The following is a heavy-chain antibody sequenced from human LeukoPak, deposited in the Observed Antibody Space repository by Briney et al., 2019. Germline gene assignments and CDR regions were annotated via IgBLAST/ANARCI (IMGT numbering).Heavy chain of an antibody. CDR3: ARLPEIAVAGPTVSYFDY. Sequence: GESLKISFQGSGYSFTSYWIGWVRQMPGKGLEWMGIIYPGDSDTRYSPSFQGQVTISADKSISTAYLQWSSLKASDTAMYYCARLPEIAVAGPTVSYFDYWGQGTLVTVSS. CDR2: IYPGDSDT. V-gene: IGHV5-51*01. J-gene: IGHJ4*02. D-gene: IGHD6-19*01. CDR1: GYSFTSYW.